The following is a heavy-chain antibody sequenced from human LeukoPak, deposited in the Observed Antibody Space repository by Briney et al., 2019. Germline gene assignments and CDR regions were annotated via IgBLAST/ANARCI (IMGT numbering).Heavy chain of an antibody. J-gene: IGHJ4*02. D-gene: IGHD7-27*01. V-gene: IGHV3-23*01. CDR3: AKDRFEKTGEPSDY. CDR2: ISGSGGST. CDR1: GFTFSSYA. Sequence: AESLRLSCAASGFTFSSYAMSWVRQAPGKGLKWVSAISGSGGSTYYAESVKGRFTISRDNSKNTLYLQMNSLRAEDTAVYYCAKDRFEKTGEPSDYWGQGTLVTISS.